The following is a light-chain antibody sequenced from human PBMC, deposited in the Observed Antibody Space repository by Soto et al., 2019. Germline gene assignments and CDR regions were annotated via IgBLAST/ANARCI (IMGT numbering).Light chain of an antibody. CDR3: QQYNSYWT. CDR2: DAS. J-gene: IGKJ1*01. Sequence: DIEMTQSPAFLFASVGYRVTITCRASQSISSWLAWYKQKPGKATKLLIYDASSLESGVPTRFSGSGSGTEFTLTISSLQPDDFATYYCQQYNSYWTFGQGTKVDIK. V-gene: IGKV1-5*01. CDR1: QSISSW.